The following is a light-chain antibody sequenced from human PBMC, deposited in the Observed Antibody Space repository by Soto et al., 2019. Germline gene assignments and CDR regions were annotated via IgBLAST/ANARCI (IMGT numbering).Light chain of an antibody. V-gene: IGLV2-14*01. J-gene: IGLJ2*01. CDR2: EVS. CDR3: CSSAGSTTSVV. CDR1: SSDVGGHKY. Sequence: QSALTQPASVSGSPGQSITISCTGTSSDVGGHKYVSWYQQHPDKAPKVLIFEVSNRPSGISNRFSGSKSGNTASLTISGLQAEDEAEDYCCSSAGSTTSVVFGGGTKLTVL.